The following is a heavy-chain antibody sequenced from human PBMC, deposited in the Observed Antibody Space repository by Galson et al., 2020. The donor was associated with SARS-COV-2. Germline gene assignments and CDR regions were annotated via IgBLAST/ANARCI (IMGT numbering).Heavy chain of an antibody. CDR3: AKEKEIFHLTYYARHV. J-gene: IGHJ6*02. V-gene: IGHV3-30*18. Sequence: GESLKISCVASGFDFNNYGIHWVRQAPGKGLEWVALISYDGSLKHYGGSLKGRFTVAKDNSKSTAYLQMNSLRPEDTAVYYCAKEKEIFHLTYYARHVWGQGTTVTVSS. CDR2: ISYDGSLK. CDR1: GFDFNNYG. D-gene: IGHD3-9*01.